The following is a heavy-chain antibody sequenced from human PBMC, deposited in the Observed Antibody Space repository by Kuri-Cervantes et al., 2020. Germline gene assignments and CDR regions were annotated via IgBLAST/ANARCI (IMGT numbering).Heavy chain of an antibody. V-gene: IGHV3-30*03. CDR3: ARGRGSSLDRYGMDV. CDR1: GFTFSTYG. CDR2: ISYDGSNK. J-gene: IGHJ6*02. Sequence: GESLKISCTASGFTFSTYGMHWVRQAPGKGLEWVAVISYDGSNKYYADSVKGRFTISRDNSKNTLYLQMNSLRTEDTAVYYCARGRGSSLDRYGMDVWGQGTTVTVSS. D-gene: IGHD6-6*01.